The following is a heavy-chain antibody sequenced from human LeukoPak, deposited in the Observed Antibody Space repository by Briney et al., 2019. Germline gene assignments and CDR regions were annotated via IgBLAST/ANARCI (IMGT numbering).Heavy chain of an antibody. CDR3: AKDKGIAVAGPGGAFDI. CDR2: ISYDGSNK. CDR1: GFTFSSYG. V-gene: IGHV3-30*18. J-gene: IGHJ3*02. D-gene: IGHD6-19*01. Sequence: GGSLRLSCAASGFTFSSYGMHWVGQAPGKGLEWVAVISYDGSNKYYADSVKGRFTISRDNSKNTLYLQMNSLGAEDTAVYYCAKDKGIAVAGPGGAFDIWGQGTMVTVSS.